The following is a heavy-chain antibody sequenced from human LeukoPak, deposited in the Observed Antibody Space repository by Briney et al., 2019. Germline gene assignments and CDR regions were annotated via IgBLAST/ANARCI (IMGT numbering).Heavy chain of an antibody. CDR1: GFTFSSYW. CDR3: ARAVSFIAAAGSIPDYYYYGMDV. J-gene: IGHJ6*02. CDR2: INSDGSST. V-gene: IGHV3-74*01. Sequence: GGSLRLSCAASGFTFSSYWMHWVRQAPGKGLVWVSRINSDGSSTSYADSVKGRFTISRDNAKNTLYLQMNSLRAEDTAVYYCARAVSFIAAAGSIPDYYYYGMDVWGQGTTVTVSS. D-gene: IGHD6-13*01.